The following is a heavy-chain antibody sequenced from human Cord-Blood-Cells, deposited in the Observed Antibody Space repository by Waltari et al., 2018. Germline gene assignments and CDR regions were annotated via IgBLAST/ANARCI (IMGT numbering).Heavy chain of an antibody. CDR3: ARDVSNYEGMDV. CDR1: GFTVSSNY. J-gene: IGHJ6*02. CDR2: IDSGGRT. D-gene: IGHD4-4*01. V-gene: IGHV3-53*01. Sequence: EVQLVESGGGLIQPGGSLRLSCEASGFTVSSNYMSWVCQGPGKGLEWVSVIDSGGRTYYADSVKGRFTISRDNSKNTLYLQMNSLRAEDTAVYYCARDVSNYEGMDVWGQGTTVTVSS.